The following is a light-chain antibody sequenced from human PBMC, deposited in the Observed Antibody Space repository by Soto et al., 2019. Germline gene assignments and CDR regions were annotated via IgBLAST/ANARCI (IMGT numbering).Light chain of an antibody. CDR2: DAS. CDR1: QSVGSY. V-gene: IGKV3-11*01. J-gene: IGKJ5*01. CDR3: QQRSNWPIT. Sequence: EVVLTQSPATLSLSPGERATLSCRASQSVGSYLAWYQQKPGQAPGLLIYDASNRATGIPARFSGSGSGTDFTLTISSLEPEDFAVYYCQQRSNWPITFGQGTRLEIK.